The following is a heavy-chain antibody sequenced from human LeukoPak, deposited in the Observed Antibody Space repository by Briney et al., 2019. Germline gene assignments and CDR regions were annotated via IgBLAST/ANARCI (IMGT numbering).Heavy chain of an antibody. Sequence: GGSLRLSCAAPGFTFSSYNMNWVRQAPGKGLGWVSYISSSGSIIYYADSVKGRFTISRDNAKNSLYLQMNSLRAEDTAVYYCAALGITMIGGVWGKGTTVTISS. D-gene: IGHD3-10*02. CDR3: AALGITMIGGV. V-gene: IGHV3-48*03. J-gene: IGHJ6*04. CDR2: ISSSGSII. CDR1: GFTFSSYN.